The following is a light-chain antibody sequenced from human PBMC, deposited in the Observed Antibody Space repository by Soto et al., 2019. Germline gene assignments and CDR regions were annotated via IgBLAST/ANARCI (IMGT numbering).Light chain of an antibody. V-gene: IGKV1-12*01. CDR2: AAS. CDR1: QGISRS. CDR3: QQADTFPIT. J-gene: IGKJ5*01. Sequence: EIQKTQVASDVCAPVWPRDNNRCEASQGISRSLAWYQQKPGKDHKLLIYAASSLQSRVPSSFSGSGFGTDSTLTFSSLQPEDSAIYYCQQADTFPITVGKGTRLEIK.